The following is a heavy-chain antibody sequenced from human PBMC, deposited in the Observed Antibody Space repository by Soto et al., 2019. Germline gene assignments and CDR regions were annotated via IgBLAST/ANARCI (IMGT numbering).Heavy chain of an antibody. CDR2: SKTDGGTT. D-gene: IGHD3-22*01. Sequence: EVQLVESGGGLVQPGGSLRLSCAASGFTFSNAWMKSKTDGGTTDYAAPVKGRFTISRDDSKNTLYLQMNSLKTEDTAVYYCTTEMTDDSSGYYYDYWGQGTLVTVSS. J-gene: IGHJ4*02. V-gene: IGHV3-15*07. CDR1: GFTFSNAW. CDR3: TTEMTDDSSGYYYDY.